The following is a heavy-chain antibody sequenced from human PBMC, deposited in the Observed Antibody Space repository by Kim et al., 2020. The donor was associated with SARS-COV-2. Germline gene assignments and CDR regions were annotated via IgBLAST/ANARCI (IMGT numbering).Heavy chain of an antibody. J-gene: IGHJ3*02. D-gene: IGHD6-25*01. CDR1: GFTISSYW. V-gene: IGHV3-74*01. CDR2: INSDGRST. CDR3: ATERLRTDAFDI. Sequence: GGSLRLSCAASGFTISSYWMYWVRQAPGKGLVWVSRINSDGRSTDYADSVKGRFTISRDNAKNTLYLHMSSLRAEDTAVYYCATERLRTDAFDIWGQGTMVIVSS.